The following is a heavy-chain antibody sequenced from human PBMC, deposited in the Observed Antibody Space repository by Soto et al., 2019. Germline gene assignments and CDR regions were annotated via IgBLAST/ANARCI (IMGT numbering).Heavy chain of an antibody. CDR2: IYHSGST. V-gene: IGHV4-4*02. D-gene: IGHD3-22*01. CDR3: ARHSSYYYDSSGVHANWFDP. CDR1: GGSISSSNW. J-gene: IGHJ5*02. Sequence: SETLSLTCAVSGGSISSSNWWSWVRQPPGKGLEWIGEIYHSGSTNYNPSLKSRVTISVDKSKNQFSLKLTSVTAADTALFYFARHSSYYYDSSGVHANWFDPWGQGTLVTVS.